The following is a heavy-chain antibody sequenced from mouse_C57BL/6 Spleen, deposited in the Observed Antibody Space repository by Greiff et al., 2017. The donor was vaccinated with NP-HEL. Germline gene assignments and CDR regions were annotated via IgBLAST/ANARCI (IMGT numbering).Heavy chain of an antibody. CDR2: IYPGSGST. CDR3: ARGGYWDFDY. V-gene: IGHV1-55*01. D-gene: IGHD2-3*01. J-gene: IGHJ2*01. Sequence: QVQLKESGAELVKPGASVKMSCKASGYTFTSYWITWVKQRPGQGLEWIGDIYPGSGSTNYNEKFKSKATLTVDTSSSTAYMQLSSLTSEDSAVYYCARGGYWDFDYWGQGTTLTVSS. CDR1: GYTFTSYW.